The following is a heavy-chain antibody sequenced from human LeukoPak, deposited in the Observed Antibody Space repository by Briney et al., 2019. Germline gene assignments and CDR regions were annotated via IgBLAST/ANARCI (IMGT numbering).Heavy chain of an antibody. D-gene: IGHD2-8*01. CDR2: MSHSGTT. CDR1: GYSMSSAYY. CDR3: ARDNVPGYFDY. Sequence: SETLSPTCAVSGYSMSSAYYWGWIRQPPGKGLEWIASMSHSGTTYYNPSLKSRVTISVDTSKNQFFLKLRSVTAADTAVYYCARDNVPGYFDYWGQGGLVTVSS. J-gene: IGHJ4*02. V-gene: IGHV4-38-2*02.